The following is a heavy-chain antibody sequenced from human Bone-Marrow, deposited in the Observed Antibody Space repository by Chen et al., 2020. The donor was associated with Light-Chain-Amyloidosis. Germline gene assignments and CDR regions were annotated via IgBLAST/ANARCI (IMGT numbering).Heavy chain of an antibody. D-gene: IGHD3-3*01. CDR2: IKQDGSEK. Sequence: EVQLVESGGGLVQPGGSLRLSCAAPGFTFSSSWMSWVRQAPGKGLEWVANIKQDGSEKYYVDSVKGRFTISRDNAKNSLYLQMNSLRAEDTAVYYCARGFKDFDYWGQGTLVTVSS. J-gene: IGHJ4*02. CDR3: ARGFKDFDY. V-gene: IGHV3-7*01. CDR1: GFTFSSSW.